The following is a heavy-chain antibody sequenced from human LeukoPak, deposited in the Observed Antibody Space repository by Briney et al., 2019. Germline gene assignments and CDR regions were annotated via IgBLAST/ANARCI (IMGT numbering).Heavy chain of an antibody. CDR3: AKAIPVMVPAATCY. V-gene: IGHV3-30*02. Sequence: GGSLRLSCAASGFTFSTYGMYWVRQAPGKGLEWVAYIRYDGSTKYYADSVKGRFTISGDNSKNTLYLQMNSLRTEDTAVYYCAKAIPVMVPAATCYWGQGTLVTVSS. J-gene: IGHJ4*02. CDR2: IRYDGSTK. CDR1: GFTFSTYG. D-gene: IGHD2-2*01.